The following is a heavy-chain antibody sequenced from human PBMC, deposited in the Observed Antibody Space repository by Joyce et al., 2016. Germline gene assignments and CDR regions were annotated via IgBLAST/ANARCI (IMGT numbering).Heavy chain of an antibody. CDR2: IIPVFGAA. D-gene: IGHD1-14*01. V-gene: IGHV1-69*12. J-gene: IGHJ6*02. Sequence: QVLLVQSGAAVKRPGSSLRVSCKSSGGDFSNYTVNWVRQAPGQRLEWMGGIIPVFGAAKYAEDFQGRVTLTADQSTRTAYLELSSLTSADTDVYYCARGGTSSDHYFFYTLDVWGPGTTVIVSS. CDR1: GGDFSNYT. CDR3: ARGGTSSDHYFFYTLDV.